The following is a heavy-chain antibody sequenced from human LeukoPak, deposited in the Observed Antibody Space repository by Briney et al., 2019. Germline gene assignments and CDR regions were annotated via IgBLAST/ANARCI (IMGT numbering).Heavy chain of an antibody. V-gene: IGHV3-48*04. CDR3: ARETAAGQISFDY. CDR2: ISSSSSTI. D-gene: IGHD6-13*01. CDR1: GFTFSSYS. Sequence: PGGSLRLSCAASGFTFSSYSMNWVRQAPGKGLEWVSYISSSSSTIYYADSVKGRFTISRDNAKNSLYLQMNSLRAEDTAVYYCARETAAGQISFDYWGQGTLVTVSS. J-gene: IGHJ4*02.